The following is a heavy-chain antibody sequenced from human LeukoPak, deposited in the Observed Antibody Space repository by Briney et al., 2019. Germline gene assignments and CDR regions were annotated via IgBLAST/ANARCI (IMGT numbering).Heavy chain of an antibody. CDR3: ASKLERLGLVDY. D-gene: IGHD1-1*01. V-gene: IGHV1-2*06. CDR1: GYTFTDYY. J-gene: IGHJ4*02. Sequence: GASVKVSCKASGYTFTDYYMHWVRQAPGLGLEWMGRINPNSGGTNYAQKFQGRVTMTRDTSISTAYMELSRLRSDDTAVYYCASKLERLGLVDYWGQGTLVTVSS. CDR2: INPNSGGT.